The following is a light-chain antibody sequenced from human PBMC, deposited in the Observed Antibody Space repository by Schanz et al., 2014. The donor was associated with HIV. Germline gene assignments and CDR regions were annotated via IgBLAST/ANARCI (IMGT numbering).Light chain of an antibody. CDR1: SIDVGGYDY. J-gene: IGLJ2*01. V-gene: IGLV2-14*03. CDR3: SSYTSSSTVV. CDR2: DVS. Sequence: QSALTQPASLSGSPGQSITISCTGTSIDVGGYDYVSWYQKHPDKAPRLIIYDVSNRPSGVSSRFSGSKSGNTASLTISGLQAEDEADYYCSSYTSSSTVVFGGGTKVTVL.